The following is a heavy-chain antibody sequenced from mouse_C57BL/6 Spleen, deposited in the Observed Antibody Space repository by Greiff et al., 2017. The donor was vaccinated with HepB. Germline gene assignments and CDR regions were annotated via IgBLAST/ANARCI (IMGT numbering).Heavy chain of an antibody. D-gene: IGHD2-4*01. J-gene: IGHJ3*01. Sequence: VQLQQPGAELVKPGASVKLSCKASGYTFTSYWKQWVKQRPGQGLEWIGEIDPSDSYTNYNQKFKGKATLTVDTSSSTAYMQLSSLTSEDSAVYYCARRVYYDYDGFAYWGQGTLVTVSA. CDR2: IDPSDSYT. CDR1: GYTFTSYW. V-gene: IGHV1-50*01. CDR3: ARRVYYDYDGFAY.